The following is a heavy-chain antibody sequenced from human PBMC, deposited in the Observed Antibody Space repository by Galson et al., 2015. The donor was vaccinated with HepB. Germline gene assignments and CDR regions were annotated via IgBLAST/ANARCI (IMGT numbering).Heavy chain of an antibody. V-gene: IGHV1-2*06. CDR1: GYTFTGYY. CDR2: INPNSGGT. D-gene: IGHD6-13*01. J-gene: IGHJ5*02. CDR3: ARAPSSWYVKDGSNWFDP. Sequence: SVKVSCKASGYTFTGYYMHWVRQAPGQGLEWMGRINPNSGGTNYAQKFQGRVTMTRDTSISTAYMELSRLRSDDTAVYYCARAPSSWYVKDGSNWFDPWGQGTLVTVSS.